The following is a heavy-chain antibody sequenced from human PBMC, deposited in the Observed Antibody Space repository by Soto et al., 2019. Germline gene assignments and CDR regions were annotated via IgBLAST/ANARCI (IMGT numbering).Heavy chain of an antibody. D-gene: IGHD2-15*01. CDR1: GFTFSSYT. J-gene: IGHJ4*02. Sequence: EVQLLEAGGDLIQPGGSLRLSCAASGFTFSSYTMTWVRQAPGKGLEWVSAINGGGGSTYYADSVKGWFTISRDNSKYTLYLQMNSLRAEDTAVYYCAKDKVCSGGSCYYDYWGQGTLVTVSS. V-gene: IGHV3-23*01. CDR3: AKDKVCSGGSCYYDY. CDR2: INGGGGST.